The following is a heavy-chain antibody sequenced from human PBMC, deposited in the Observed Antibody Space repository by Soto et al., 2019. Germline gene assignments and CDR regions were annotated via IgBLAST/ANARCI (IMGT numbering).Heavy chain of an antibody. Sequence: QLQLQESGPGLVKPSETLSLTCTVSGGSISSRGYYWGWIRQPPGKGLEWIGTIYYSGSTYYNPSLKCRVTISVDTSKNQFSLKLSSVTAADTAVYYCATSNWFDPGGQGTLVTVSS. V-gene: IGHV4-39*01. CDR1: GGSISSRGYY. CDR3: ATSNWFDP. J-gene: IGHJ5*02. CDR2: IYYSGST.